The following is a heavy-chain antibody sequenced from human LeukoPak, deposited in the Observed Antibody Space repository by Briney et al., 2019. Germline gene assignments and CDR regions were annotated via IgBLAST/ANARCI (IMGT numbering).Heavy chain of an antibody. V-gene: IGHV4-59*01. J-gene: IGHJ5*02. CDR1: GGSISSYY. CDR2: IYYTGST. Sequence: PSETLSLTCTISGGSISSYYWSWIRQPPGKGLEWIGYIYYTGSTNHNPSLKSRVTISVDTSKNQFSLKLSSVTAADTAVYYCAREGRTGTVAGSGSQLNWFDPWGQGTLVTVSS. CDR3: AREGRTGTVAGSGSQLNWFDP. D-gene: IGHD6-19*01.